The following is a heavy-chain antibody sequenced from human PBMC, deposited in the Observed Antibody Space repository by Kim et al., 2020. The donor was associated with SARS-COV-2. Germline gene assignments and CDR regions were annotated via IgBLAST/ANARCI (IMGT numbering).Heavy chain of an antibody. D-gene: IGHD3-22*01. CDR1: GYTFTSYA. CDR2: INAGNGNT. J-gene: IGHJ1*01. Sequence: ASVKVSCKASGYTFTSYAMHWVRQAPGQRLEWMGWINAGNGNTKYSQKFQGRVTITRDTSASTAYMELSSLRSEDTAVYYCARDGLDSSVLEYFQHWGQGTLVTVSS. V-gene: IGHV1-3*01. CDR3: ARDGLDSSVLEYFQH.